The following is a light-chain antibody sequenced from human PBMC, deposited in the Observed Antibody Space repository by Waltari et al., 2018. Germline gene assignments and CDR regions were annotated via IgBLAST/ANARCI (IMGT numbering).Light chain of an antibody. CDR1: QSLVSSDGNTY. V-gene: IGKV2-30*01. Sequence: DVVMTQSPLSLPVTPGQPASIACRSSQSLVSSDGNTYFSWVHQRPVQSPRRLLYKVSDRDAWVPDRFSGILSGTDFTLRISRVEAEDVGVYYCMQNTHRPWTFGQGTKVEFK. CDR3: MQNTHRPWT. J-gene: IGKJ1*01. CDR2: KVS.